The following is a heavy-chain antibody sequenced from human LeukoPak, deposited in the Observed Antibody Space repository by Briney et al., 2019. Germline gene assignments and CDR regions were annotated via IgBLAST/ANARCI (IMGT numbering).Heavy chain of an antibody. V-gene: IGHV4-61*02. J-gene: IGHJ5*02. CDR2: IYTSGST. D-gene: IGHD3-3*01. CDR3: AREIRYYDFWSGYSRFDP. CDR1: SYYITSGHY. Sequence: SETLSLTCTVSSYYITSGHYWGWIRQPAGKGLEWIGRIYTSGSTNYNPSLKSRVTISVDTSKNQFSLKLSSVTAADTAVYYCAREIRYYDFWSGYSRFDPWGQGTLVTVSS.